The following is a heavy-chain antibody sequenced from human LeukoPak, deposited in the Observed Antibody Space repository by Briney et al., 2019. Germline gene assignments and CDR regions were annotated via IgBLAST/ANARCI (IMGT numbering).Heavy chain of an antibody. CDR3: ARDSGGL. J-gene: IGHJ4*02. CDR2: ISYDGSNK. V-gene: IGHV3-30*03. CDR1: GFTFSSYG. Sequence: GRSLRLSCAASGFTFSSYGMHWVRQAPGKGLEWVAVISYDGSNKYYADSVKGRFTISRDNSKNTLYLQMNSLRAEDTAVYYCARDSGGLWGQGTLVTVSS. D-gene: IGHD2-15*01.